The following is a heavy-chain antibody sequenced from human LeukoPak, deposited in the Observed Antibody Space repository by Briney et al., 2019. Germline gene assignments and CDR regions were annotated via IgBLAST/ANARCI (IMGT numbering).Heavy chain of an antibody. Sequence: SETQSLTCAVYGGSFSGYYWSWIRQPPGKGLEWIGEINHSGSTNYNPSLKSRVTISVDTSKNQFSLKLSSVTAADTAVYYCARDDYGDYWYFDLWGRGTLVTVSS. D-gene: IGHD4-17*01. CDR1: GGSFSGYY. V-gene: IGHV4-34*01. CDR2: INHSGST. J-gene: IGHJ2*01. CDR3: ARDDYGDYWYFDL.